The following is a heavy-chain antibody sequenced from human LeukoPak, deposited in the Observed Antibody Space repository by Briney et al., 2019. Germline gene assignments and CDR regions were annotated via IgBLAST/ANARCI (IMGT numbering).Heavy chain of an antibody. CDR3: AKVAGYCSSTSCYRDY. Sequence: PGGSLRLSCAASGFTFSSYGMHWVRQAPGKGLEWVAFIRYDGSNKYYADSVKGRFTISRDNSKNTLYLQMNSLRAEDTAVYYCAKVAGYCSSTSCYRDYWGQGTLVTVSS. CDR2: IRYDGSNK. J-gene: IGHJ4*02. V-gene: IGHV3-30*02. CDR1: GFTFSSYG. D-gene: IGHD2-2*02.